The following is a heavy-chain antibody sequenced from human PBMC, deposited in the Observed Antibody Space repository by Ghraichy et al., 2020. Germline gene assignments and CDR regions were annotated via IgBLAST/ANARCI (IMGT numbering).Heavy chain of an antibody. V-gene: IGHV3-23*01. CDR3: AKHAYDTTGYYPFYFDL. CDR1: GFTFSNSA. CDR2: ITASGGST. J-gene: IGHJ4*02. D-gene: IGHD3-22*01. Sequence: GGSLRLSCAASGFTFSNSAMSWVRQAPGKGLEWVSTITASGGSTYYADSVKGRFTVSRDNSKNPLYLQMNSLRVEDTALYYCAKHAYDTTGYYPFYFDLWGQGTLVTVSS.